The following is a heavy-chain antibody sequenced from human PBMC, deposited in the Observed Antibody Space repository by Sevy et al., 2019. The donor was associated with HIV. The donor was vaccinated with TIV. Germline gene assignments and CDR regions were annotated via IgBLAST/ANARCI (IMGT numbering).Heavy chain of an antibody. Sequence: ASVKVSCKASGHTLTDLSMHWVRQAPGKCFEWIGRFDPEDGERIYAQKFQGRVTMTEETSTDTVYMELSSLRSEDTAVYYCSATREYYSDSYGYFDYWGQGTLVTVSS. CDR1: GHTLTDLS. CDR3: SATREYYSDSYGYFDY. CDR2: FDPEDGER. V-gene: IGHV1-24*01. J-gene: IGHJ4*02. D-gene: IGHD3-22*01.